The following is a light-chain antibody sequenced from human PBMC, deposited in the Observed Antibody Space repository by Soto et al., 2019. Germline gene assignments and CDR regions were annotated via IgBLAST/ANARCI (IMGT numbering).Light chain of an antibody. J-gene: IGKJ2*01. CDR1: QSVSSSY. CDR3: QQSDLNPTYT. V-gene: IGKV3-20*01. CDR2: GAS. Sequence: EIVLTQSPGTLSLSPGERATLSCRASQSVSSSYLAWYQQKPGQAPRLLIYGASSRATGIPDRFSGSGSGTDFTLTISRLEPEDFATYYCQQSDLNPTYTFGQGTDLDIK.